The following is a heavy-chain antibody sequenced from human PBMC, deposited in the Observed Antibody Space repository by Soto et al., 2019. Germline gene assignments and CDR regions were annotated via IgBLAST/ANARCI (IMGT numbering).Heavy chain of an antibody. CDR1: GGTFSNYV. Sequence: QVQLVQSGAEVKTPGSSVKFSCKASGGTFSNYVVNWVRQAPGQGREWMGRIIPISGAANYAQKFQRRVTITANKPSTTSYMYLSSLISEDTAVYCGARDMTKTLVPSFDFWGQRTLVTVSS. J-gene: IGHJ4*02. D-gene: IGHD4-17*01. CDR2: IIPISGAA. V-gene: IGHV1-69*06. CDR3: ARDMTKTLVPSFDF.